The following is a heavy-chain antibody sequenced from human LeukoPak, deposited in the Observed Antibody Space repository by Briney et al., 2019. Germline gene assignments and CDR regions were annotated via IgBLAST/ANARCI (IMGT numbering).Heavy chain of an antibody. CDR3: ARSITIFGSTIDY. V-gene: IGHV1-69*13. Sequence: ASVKVSCKAFGGTFSSYAISWVRQAPGQGLEWMGGIIPIFGTANYAQKFQGRVTITADESTSTAYMELSSLRSEDTAVYYCARSITIFGSTIDYWGQGTLVTVSS. CDR2: IIPIFGTA. J-gene: IGHJ4*02. CDR1: GGTFSSYA. D-gene: IGHD3-3*01.